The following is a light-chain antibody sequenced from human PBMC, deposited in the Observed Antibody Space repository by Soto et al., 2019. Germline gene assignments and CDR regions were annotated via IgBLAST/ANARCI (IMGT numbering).Light chain of an antibody. CDR3: QSYDSSLSGVV. V-gene: IGLV1-40*01. CDR2: GNS. Sequence: QSVLTQPPSVSGDPGQRVTISCTGSSSNIGAGYDVHWYQQLPGTGPKLLISGNSNRPSGVPDRFSGSKSGTSASLAITGLQAEDEADYYCQSYDSSLSGVVFGGGTQLTVL. CDR1: SSNIGAGYD. J-gene: IGLJ2*01.